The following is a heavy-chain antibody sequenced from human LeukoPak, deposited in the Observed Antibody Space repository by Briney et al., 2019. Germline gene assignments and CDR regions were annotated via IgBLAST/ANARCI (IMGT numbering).Heavy chain of an antibody. Sequence: PGGSLRLSCAASGFTFSSYAMSWVRQAPGKGLEWVSAITGSGGSTYYADSVKGRFTISRDNSKNTLHLQMNSLRAEDTAVYYCVAAAGVLVTLDYWGQGTLVTVSS. D-gene: IGHD6-13*01. J-gene: IGHJ4*02. CDR2: ITGSGGST. CDR3: VAAAGVLVTLDY. V-gene: IGHV3-23*01. CDR1: GFTFSSYA.